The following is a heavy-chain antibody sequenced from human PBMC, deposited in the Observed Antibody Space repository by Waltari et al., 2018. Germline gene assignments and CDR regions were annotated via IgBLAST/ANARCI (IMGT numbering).Heavy chain of an antibody. Sequence: EVQLVESGGVVVQPWGFLRLSCADSGFTFDGYTMHWVRTAPGKGLEWVSLITWDGGTTYYADSVKGRFTISRDNSKNSLYLQMNSLRTEDTALYYCARDTGLYGDYDLAYWGQGTLVTVSS. D-gene: IGHD4-17*01. CDR1: GFTFDGYT. J-gene: IGHJ4*02. V-gene: IGHV3-43*01. CDR3: ARDTGLYGDYDLAY. CDR2: ITWDGGTT.